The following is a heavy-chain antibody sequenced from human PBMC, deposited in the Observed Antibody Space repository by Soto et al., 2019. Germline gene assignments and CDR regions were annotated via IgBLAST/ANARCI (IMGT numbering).Heavy chain of an antibody. CDR3: AKAYDFWSGYPAYYYYYYMDV. Sequence: GGSLRLSCAASGFTFSSYAMSWVRQAPGKGLEWVSAINGSGGSTYYADSVKGRFTISRDNSKNTLYLQMNSLRAEDTAVYYCAKAYDFWSGYPAYYYYYYMDVWGKGTTVTVSS. D-gene: IGHD3-3*01. V-gene: IGHV3-23*01. CDR2: INGSGGST. CDR1: GFTFSSYA. J-gene: IGHJ6*03.